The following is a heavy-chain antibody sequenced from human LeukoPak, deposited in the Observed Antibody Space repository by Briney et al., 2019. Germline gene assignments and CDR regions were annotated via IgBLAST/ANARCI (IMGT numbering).Heavy chain of an antibody. CDR1: GGTFSSYV. Sequence: SVRVSCKASGGTFSSYVISWVGQAPGQGFEGMGVIIPIFGTANYAQKFQGRVTITADESTSTAYMELSSLRSEDTAVYYCARGYCSGGSCYFYTDYWGQGTLVTVSS. CDR3: ARGYCSGGSCYFYTDY. J-gene: IGHJ4*02. CDR2: IIPIFGTA. D-gene: IGHD2-15*01. V-gene: IGHV1-69*13.